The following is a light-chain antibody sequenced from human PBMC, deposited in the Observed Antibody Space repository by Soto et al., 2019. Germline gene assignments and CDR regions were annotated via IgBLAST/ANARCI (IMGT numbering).Light chain of an antibody. CDR1: QSVSSY. CDR3: LQYYSWRRET. J-gene: IGKJ1*01. CDR2: EAS. V-gene: IGKV3D-15*01. Sequence: ILLTQSPSTLSLSPGERATLSCRASQSVSSYLAWYQKKPGQAPRLLMYEASNRATGIPARFSGSGSGTEFTRASCSQQPEWFAVYLCLQYYSWRRETFGPGTKVDIK.